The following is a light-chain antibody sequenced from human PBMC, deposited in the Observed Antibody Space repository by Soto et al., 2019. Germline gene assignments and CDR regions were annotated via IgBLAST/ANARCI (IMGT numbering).Light chain of an antibody. CDR1: QSVTSNY. CDR3: QHYVTSLTT. J-gene: IGKJ1*01. Sequence: IVLTQSPATLSLSPGKRATLSCRASQSVTSNYLAWYQQKPGQAPRLLIFGASIRVTGIPDRFIGSGSGTEFTLTISRLEPEDFAVYYCQHYVTSLTTYGQGNKVDI. CDR2: GAS. V-gene: IGKV3-20*01.